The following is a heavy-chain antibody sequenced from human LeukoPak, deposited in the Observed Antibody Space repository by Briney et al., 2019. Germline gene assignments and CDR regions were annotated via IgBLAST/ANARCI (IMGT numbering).Heavy chain of an antibody. CDR2: IWYDGSNK. D-gene: IGHD3-22*01. CDR3: ARDQSSYYDSSGYFSH. J-gene: IGHJ4*02. CDR1: GFTFSSYG. Sequence: PGGSLRLSCAAPGFTFSSYGMHWVRQAPGKGLEWVAVIWYDGSNKYYADSVKGRFTISRDNSKNTLYLQMNSLRAEDTAVYYCARDQSSYYDSSGYFSHWGQGTLVTVSS. V-gene: IGHV3-33*01.